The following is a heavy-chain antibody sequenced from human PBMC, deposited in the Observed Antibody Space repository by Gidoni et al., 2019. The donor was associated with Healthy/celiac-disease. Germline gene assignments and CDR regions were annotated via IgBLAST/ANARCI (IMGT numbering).Heavy chain of an antibody. J-gene: IGHJ4*02. D-gene: IGHD3-22*01. CDR2: ISGSGGST. Sequence: EVQLLESGGGLVQPGGSLRLSCAASGFTFSSYAMSWVRQAPGKGLEWVSAISGSGGSTYYADSVKGRFTISRDNSKNTLYLQMNSLRAEDTAVYYCAKTQFTYYYDSSGFTDFDYWGQGTLVTVSS. CDR1: GFTFSSYA. CDR3: AKTQFTYYYDSSGFTDFDY. V-gene: IGHV3-23*01.